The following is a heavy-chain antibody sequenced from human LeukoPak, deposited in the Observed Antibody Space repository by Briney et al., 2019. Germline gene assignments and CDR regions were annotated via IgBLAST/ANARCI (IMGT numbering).Heavy chain of an antibody. D-gene: IGHD3-10*01. V-gene: IGHV1-2*02. CDR2: INPNSGGT. CDR3: ARDRFGGDYYYYYMDV. J-gene: IGHJ6*03. Sequence: ASVKVSCKASGYTFTGYYMHWVRQAPGQGLEWMGWINPNSGGTNYAPRCQGRVTMTRDTSISTAYMELRRLRSDDTAVYYCARDRFGGDYYYYYMDVWGKGTTVTISS. CDR1: GYTFTGYY.